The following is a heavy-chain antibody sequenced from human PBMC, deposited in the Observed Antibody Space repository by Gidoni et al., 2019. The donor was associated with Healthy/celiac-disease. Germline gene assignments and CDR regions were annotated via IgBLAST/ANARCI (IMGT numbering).Heavy chain of an antibody. V-gene: IGHV4-39*01. CDR2: IYYSGST. Sequence: QLQLQESGPGLVTHSETLSLTCTVSDGSISSSSYYWGWIRQPPGKGLEWIGSIYYSGSTYYNPSLKSRVTISVDTSKNQFSLKLSSVTAADTAVYYCASSGDVGAFDIWGQGTLVTVSS. CDR1: DGSISSSSYY. J-gene: IGHJ3*02. CDR3: ASSGDVGAFDI. D-gene: IGHD3-10*01.